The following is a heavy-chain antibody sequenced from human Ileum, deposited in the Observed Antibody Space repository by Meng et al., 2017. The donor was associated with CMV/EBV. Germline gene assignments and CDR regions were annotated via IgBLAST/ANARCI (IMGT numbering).Heavy chain of an antibody. CDR3: ARGYCTEGVCYLDY. CDR2: IQSDGSIT. V-gene: IGHV3-74*01. Sequence: GGSLRLSCAASGFTFSSYGMHWVRQAPGKGLEWVSRIQSDGSITTYAGSVEGRFTISRDNAKNTLYLQMHNLRAEDTAVYYCARGYCTEGVCYLDYWGQGTLVTVSS. CDR1: GFTFSSYG. D-gene: IGHD2-8*01. J-gene: IGHJ4*02.